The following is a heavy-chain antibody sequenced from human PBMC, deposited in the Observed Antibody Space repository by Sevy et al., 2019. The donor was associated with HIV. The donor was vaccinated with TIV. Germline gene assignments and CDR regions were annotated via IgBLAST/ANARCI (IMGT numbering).Heavy chain of an antibody. J-gene: IGHJ3*02. D-gene: IGHD6-13*01. V-gene: IGHV1-46*01. CDR1: GYTFTSYY. Sequence: ASVKVSCKASGYTFTSYYMHWVRQAPGQGLEWMGLINPSDGSTSYAQKFQGRVTMTRDTSTSTVYMELSSLRSVDTAVYYCARDHTVIGRSWYGAFDIWGHGTMVTVSS. CDR3: ARDHTVIGRSWYGAFDI. CDR2: INPSDGST.